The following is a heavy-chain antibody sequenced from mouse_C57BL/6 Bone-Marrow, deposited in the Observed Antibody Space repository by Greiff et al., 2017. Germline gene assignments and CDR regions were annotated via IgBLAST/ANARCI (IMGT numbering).Heavy chain of an antibody. Sequence: VQLQQSGPGLVQPSQSLSITCTVSGFSLTSYGVHWVRQSPGNGLEWLGVIWSGGSTDYNAAFISRLSISKDNSKSQVFFKMNSLQADDTAIYYCARKGRFAYWGQGTLVTVSA. D-gene: IGHD3-3*01. CDR2: IWSGGST. CDR3: ARKGRFAY. J-gene: IGHJ3*01. CDR1: GFSLTSYG. V-gene: IGHV2-2*01.